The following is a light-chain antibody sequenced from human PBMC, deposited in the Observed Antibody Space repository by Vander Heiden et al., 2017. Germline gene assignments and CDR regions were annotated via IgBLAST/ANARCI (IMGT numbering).Light chain of an antibody. V-gene: IGKV1-39*01. CDR1: QSISSY. Sequence: DIQMTQSPSSLSASVGDRVTITCRASQSISSYLNWYQQKPGKAPKLLIYAASSLQSGVPSRFNGSGSGTDFTLTISSLQPEDFATYYCQQSYSTPVTFGGGTKVEIK. CDR3: QQSYSTPVT. J-gene: IGKJ4*01. CDR2: AAS.